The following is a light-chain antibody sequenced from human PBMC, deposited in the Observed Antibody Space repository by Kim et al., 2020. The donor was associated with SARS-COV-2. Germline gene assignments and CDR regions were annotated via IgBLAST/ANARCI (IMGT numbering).Light chain of an antibody. CDR3: KQYNSFPYT. J-gene: IGKJ2*01. CDR2: KAS. CDR1: QSISTW. V-gene: IGKV1-5*03. Sequence: DIQMTQSPSTLSASVGDRVTITCRASQSISTWLAWYQQKPGKPPKSLIYKASTLESGVPSTFSGSGSGTEFTLTISSLQPDDFATYYCKQYNSFPYTFGQGTKLEI.